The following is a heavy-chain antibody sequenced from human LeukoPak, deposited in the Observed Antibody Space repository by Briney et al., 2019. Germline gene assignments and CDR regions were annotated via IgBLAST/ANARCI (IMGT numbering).Heavy chain of an antibody. J-gene: IGHJ4*02. CDR3: ATRDRNNGVDY. CDR2: IYSGGDT. CDR1: EFTVYNSY. V-gene: IGHV3-53*01. Sequence: PGGSLRLSCAVSEFTVYNSYMSWVRQPPGKRLEWVSIIYSGGDTFYVDSVKGRFTIFRDKSKNTVYLQMNSLRAEDTAVYYCATRDRNNGVDYWGQGTQVTVSS. D-gene: IGHD2-8*01.